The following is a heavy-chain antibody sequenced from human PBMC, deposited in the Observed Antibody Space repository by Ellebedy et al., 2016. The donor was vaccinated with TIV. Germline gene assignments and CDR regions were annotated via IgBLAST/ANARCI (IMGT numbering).Heavy chain of an antibody. Sequence: GESLKISXAASGFTFSSYWMHWVRQAPGKGLVWVSRINSDGSSTSYADSVKGRFTISRDNAKNTLYLQMNSLRAEDTAVYYCATGRLVLDYWGQGTLVTVSS. CDR2: INSDGSST. CDR1: GFTFSSYW. D-gene: IGHD6-6*01. J-gene: IGHJ4*02. CDR3: ATGRLVLDY. V-gene: IGHV3-74*01.